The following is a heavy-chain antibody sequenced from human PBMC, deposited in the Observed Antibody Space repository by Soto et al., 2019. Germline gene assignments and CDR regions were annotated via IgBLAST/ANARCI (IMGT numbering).Heavy chain of an antibody. D-gene: IGHD3-22*01. Sequence: GGSLRLSCAASGFTFSSYGMHWVRQAPGKGLEWVAVISYDGSNKYYADSVKGRFTISRDNSKNTLYLQMNSLRAEDTAVYYCAKDLLLYDSSGYPDYWGQGTLVTVS. CDR1: GFTFSSYG. CDR2: ISYDGSNK. J-gene: IGHJ4*02. CDR3: AKDLLLYDSSGYPDY. V-gene: IGHV3-30*18.